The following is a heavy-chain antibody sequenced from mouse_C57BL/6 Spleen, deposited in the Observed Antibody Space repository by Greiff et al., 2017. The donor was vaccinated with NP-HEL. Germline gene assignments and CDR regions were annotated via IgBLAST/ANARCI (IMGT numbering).Heavy chain of an antibody. D-gene: IGHD1-1*01. V-gene: IGHV1-52*01. CDR2: IDPSDSET. CDR1: GYTFTSYW. CDR3: ARGGNYYGSSYKDY. J-gene: IGHJ2*01. Sequence: QVQLKQPGAELVRPGSSVKLSCTASGYTFTSYWMHWVKQRPIQGLEWIGNIDPSDSETHYNQKFKDKATLTVDKSSSTAYMQLSSLTSEDSAVYYCARGGNYYGSSYKDYWGQGTTLTVSS.